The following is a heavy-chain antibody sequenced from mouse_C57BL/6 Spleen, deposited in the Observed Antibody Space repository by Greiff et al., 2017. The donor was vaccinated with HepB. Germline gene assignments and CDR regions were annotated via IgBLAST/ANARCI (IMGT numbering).Heavy chain of an antibody. CDR2: FHPYNDDT. D-gene: IGHD1-1*01. Sequence: QVQLQQSGAELVKPGASVKMSCKASGYTFTTYPIEWMKQNHGKSLEWIGNFHPYNDDTKYNEKFKGKATLTVERSSSTVYLELSRLTSDDSAVYYCARRGHYGSSSAWFAYWGQGTLVTVSA. CDR1: GYTFTTYP. CDR3: ARRGHYGSSSAWFAY. J-gene: IGHJ3*01. V-gene: IGHV1-47*01.